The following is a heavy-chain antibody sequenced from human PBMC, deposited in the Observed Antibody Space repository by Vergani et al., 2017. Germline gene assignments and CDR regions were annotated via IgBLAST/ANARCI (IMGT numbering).Heavy chain of an antibody. CDR2: IKQDGSEK. D-gene: IGHD6-13*01. CDR1: GFTFSSYW. V-gene: IGHV3-7*03. J-gene: IGHJ3*02. Sequence: EVQLVESGGGLVQPGGSLRLSCAASGFTFSSYWMSWVRQAPGKGLEWVANIKQDGSEKYYVDSVKGRFTISRDNAKNSLYLQMNSLRAEDTAVYYCARDSPWAAGPNHDAFDIWGQGTMVTVSS. CDR3: ARDSPWAAGPNHDAFDI.